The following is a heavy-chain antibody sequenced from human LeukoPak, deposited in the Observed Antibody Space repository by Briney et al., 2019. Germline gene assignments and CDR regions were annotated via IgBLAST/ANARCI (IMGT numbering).Heavy chain of an antibody. CDR2: INHSGST. Sequence: SETLSLTCAVYGGSFSGYYWSWIRQPPGKGLEWIGEINHSGSTNYNPSLKSRVTISVDTSKNQFSLKLSSVTAADTAVYYCGGGPHPRGLRQSGGGALSPWGQGTLVTVSS. CDR1: GGSFSGYY. J-gene: IGHJ5*02. D-gene: IGHD5-12*01. CDR3: GGGPHPRGLRQSGGGALSP. V-gene: IGHV4-34*01.